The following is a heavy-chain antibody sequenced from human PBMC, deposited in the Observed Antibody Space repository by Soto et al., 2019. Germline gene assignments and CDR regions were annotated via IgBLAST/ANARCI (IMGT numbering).Heavy chain of an antibody. J-gene: IGHJ5*02. Sequence: SETLSLTCTVSGGSISSSSYYWGWIRQPPGKGLEWIGSIYYSGSTYYNPSLKSRVTISVDTSKNQFSLKLSSVTAADTAVYYCAVDGRVVRGVPSFDPWGQGTLVTVSS. CDR2: IYYSGST. CDR1: GGSISSSSYY. CDR3: AVDGRVVRGVPSFDP. V-gene: IGHV4-39*01. D-gene: IGHD3-10*01.